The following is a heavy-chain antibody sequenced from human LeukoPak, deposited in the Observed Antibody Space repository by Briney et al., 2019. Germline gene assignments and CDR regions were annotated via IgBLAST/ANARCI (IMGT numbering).Heavy chain of an antibody. CDR3: ARRGGIVVVPAIDI. J-gene: IGHJ3*02. CDR2: IYYSGST. CDR1: GGSISSSSYY. V-gene: IGHV4-39*01. D-gene: IGHD2-2*01. Sequence: NASETLSLTCTVSGGSISSSSYYWGWIRQPPGKGLEWIGSIYYSGSTYYNPSLKSRVTISVDTSKNQFSLKLSSVTAADTAVYYCARRGGIVVVPAIDIWGQGTMVTVSS.